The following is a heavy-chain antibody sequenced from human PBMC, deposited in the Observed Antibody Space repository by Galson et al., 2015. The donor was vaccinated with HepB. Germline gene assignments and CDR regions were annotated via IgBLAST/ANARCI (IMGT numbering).Heavy chain of an antibody. J-gene: IGHJ3*02. V-gene: IGHV1-2*02. CDR3: ARSQYYYDSSGYLPDAFDI. CDR1: GYTFTGYF. CDR2: INPKSGGT. D-gene: IGHD3-22*01. Sequence: SVKVSCKASGYTFTGYFMHWVRQAPGQGLEWMGWINPKSGGTNYAQRFQGRVTMTRDTSISTGYTDLRRLRSDDTAVYYCARSQYYYDSSGYLPDAFDIWGQGTMVTVPS.